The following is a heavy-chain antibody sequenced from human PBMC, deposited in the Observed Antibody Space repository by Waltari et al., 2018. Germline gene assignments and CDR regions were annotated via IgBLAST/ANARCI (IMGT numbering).Heavy chain of an antibody. CDR2: IDYGGGT. D-gene: IGHD6-13*01. Sequence: QLQLQESGPGLVKPSETLSLTCTVPGGSISSSSYYWGWIRQHQGKGLEWIGSIDYGGGTYDNQSLKGRFTISVDTSKNQFSLNLSSVTAADTAVYYCARDLIASAGTDGMDVWCQGTTVTVSS. V-gene: IGHV4-39*07. CDR1: GGSISSSSYY. J-gene: IGHJ6*02. CDR3: ARDLIASAGTDGMDV.